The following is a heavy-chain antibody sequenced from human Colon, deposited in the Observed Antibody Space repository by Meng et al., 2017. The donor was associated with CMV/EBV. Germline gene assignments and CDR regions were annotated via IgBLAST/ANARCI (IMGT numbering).Heavy chain of an antibody. Sequence: GGSLRLSCAGSGFIFSDHYIDWVRQAPGKGLEWVGRAGNKASRYTTEYAASVTGRFTFSRDDSENSMYLQMNSLKSEDTAVYYCTKGYRGLDIYAFDVWGPGTMVTVSS. D-gene: IGHD1-26*01. CDR3: TKGYRGLDIYAFDV. J-gene: IGHJ3*01. CDR1: GFIFSDHY. CDR2: AGNKASRYTT. V-gene: IGHV3-72*01.